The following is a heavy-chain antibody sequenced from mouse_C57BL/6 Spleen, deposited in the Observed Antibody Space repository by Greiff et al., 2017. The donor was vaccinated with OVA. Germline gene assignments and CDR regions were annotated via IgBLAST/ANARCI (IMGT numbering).Heavy chain of an antibody. V-gene: IGHV5-12*01. Sequence: EVMLVESGGGLVQPGGSLKLSCAASGFTFSDYYMYWVRQTPEKRLEWVAYISNGGGSTYYPDTVKGRFTISRDNAKNTLYLQMSRLKSEDTAMYYCARRGYDGFDYWGQGTTLTVSS. CDR3: ARRGYDGFDY. CDR1: GFTFSDYY. D-gene: IGHD2-2*01. J-gene: IGHJ2*01. CDR2: ISNGGGST.